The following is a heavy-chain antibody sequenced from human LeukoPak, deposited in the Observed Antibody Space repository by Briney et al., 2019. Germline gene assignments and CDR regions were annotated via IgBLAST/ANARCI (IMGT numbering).Heavy chain of an antibody. Sequence: ASVKVSCKASGYTFTNYAIHWLRQAPRQRPEWMRWINAANGNTKYAQEFQGRVSITRDTSASTAYMEMSGLTSEDMAVYYCARGRGTGGSNRDFYYYYYMDVWGTGTTVTVSS. V-gene: IGHV1-3*03. CDR1: GYTFTNYA. D-gene: IGHD2-15*01. CDR2: INAANGNT. CDR3: ARGRGTGGSNRDFYYYYYMDV. J-gene: IGHJ6*03.